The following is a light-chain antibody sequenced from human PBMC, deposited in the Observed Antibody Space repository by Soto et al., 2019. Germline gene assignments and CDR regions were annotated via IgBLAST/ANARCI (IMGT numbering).Light chain of an antibody. CDR3: QSYESSSLSGFV. V-gene: IGLV1-44*01. CDR2: ANS. CDR1: SSNIGTNA. J-gene: IGLJ1*01. Sequence: QSVLTQPPSASGTPGQRVTISCSGSSSNIGTNAVNWYQQLPGTAPKLLIYANSNRPSGVPDRFSGSKSGISASLAITGLQADDEADYYCQSYESSSLSGFVFGSGTKLTVL.